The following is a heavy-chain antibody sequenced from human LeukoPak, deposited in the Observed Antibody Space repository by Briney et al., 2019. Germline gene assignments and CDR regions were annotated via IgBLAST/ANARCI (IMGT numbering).Heavy chain of an antibody. V-gene: IGHV3-30-3*01. J-gene: IGHJ4*02. CDR1: GFTFSSYA. D-gene: IGHD3-3*01. CDR2: ISYDGSNK. Sequence: GGSLRLSCAASGFTFSSYAMHWVRQAPGKGLEWVAVISYDGSNKYYADSVKGRFTISRDNSKNTLYLQMNSLRAEDTAVYYCARVNRWRSGTLDYWGQGTLVTVSS. CDR3: ARVNRWRSGTLDY.